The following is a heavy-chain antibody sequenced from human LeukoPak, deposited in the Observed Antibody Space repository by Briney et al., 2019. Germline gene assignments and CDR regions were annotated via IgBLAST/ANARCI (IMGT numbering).Heavy chain of an antibody. Sequence: GASVKVSCKASGYTFTSYDINWVRQATGQGLEWMGWMNPNSGNTGYAQEFQGRVTMTRNTSISTAYMELSSLRSEDTAVYYCARNYDFWSGYYRHYYYYGMDVWGQGTTVTVSS. CDR2: MNPNSGNT. CDR3: ARNYDFWSGYYRHYYYYGMDV. V-gene: IGHV1-8*01. J-gene: IGHJ6*02. D-gene: IGHD3-3*01. CDR1: GYTFTSYD.